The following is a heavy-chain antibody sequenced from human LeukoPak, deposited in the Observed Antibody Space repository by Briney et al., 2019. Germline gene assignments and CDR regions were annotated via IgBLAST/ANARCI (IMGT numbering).Heavy chain of an antibody. V-gene: IGHV4-4*07. J-gene: IGHJ4*02. D-gene: IGHD5-18*01. Sequence: SETLSLTCTVSGGSISSYYWSWIRQPAGKGLESIGHISTSGSTNYNPSLKSRVTMSVDTSKNQFSLRLSSVTAADTAVYYCARGQKYRSGYTVTELGSGYFDYWGQGPLVTVSS. CDR1: GGSISSYY. CDR2: ISTSGST. CDR3: ARGQKYRSGYTVTELGSGYFDY.